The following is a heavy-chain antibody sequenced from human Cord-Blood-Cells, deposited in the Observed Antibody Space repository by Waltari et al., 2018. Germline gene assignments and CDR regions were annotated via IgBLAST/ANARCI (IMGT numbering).Heavy chain of an antibody. J-gene: IGHJ4*02. V-gene: IGHV3-30*04. CDR2: ISYDGRNK. Sequence: QVQLVESGGGVVQPGRSLRLSCAASGFTFSSYAMHWVRQAPGKGLEWVSFISYDGRNKYYADSVKGRFTISRDNSKNTLYLQMNSLRAEDTAVYYCARGPEGLQLDYWGQGTLVTVSS. D-gene: IGHD4-4*01. CDR3: ARGPEGLQLDY. CDR1: GFTFSSYA.